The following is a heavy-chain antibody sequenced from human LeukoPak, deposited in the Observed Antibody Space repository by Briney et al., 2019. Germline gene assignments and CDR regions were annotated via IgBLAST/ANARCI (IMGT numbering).Heavy chain of an antibody. CDR2: ISSGGNT. J-gene: IGHJ3*02. Sequence: TGGSLRLSCAASGFTVSRNYMSWVRQAPGKGLEWVSVISSGGNTYYTDSVKGRFTISRDNSKNTLYLQMSSLRVEDTAVYYCARNDRGAFDIWGQGTMVTVSS. CDR3: ARNDRGAFDI. CDR1: GFTVSRNY. D-gene: IGHD3-22*01. V-gene: IGHV3-53*01.